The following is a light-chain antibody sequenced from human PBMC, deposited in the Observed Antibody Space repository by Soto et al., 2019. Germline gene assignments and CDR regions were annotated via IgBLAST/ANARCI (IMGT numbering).Light chain of an antibody. Sequence: QAVVTQETSFSVSPGGTVTLTCGLNSGSVSTSYYPSWYQQTPGQAPRTLIYSTNTRSSGVPDRFSGSILGNKAALTITGAQADDESDYYCVLYMGSGIWVFGGGTKLTVL. V-gene: IGLV8-61*01. J-gene: IGLJ2*01. CDR1: SGSVSTSYY. CDR3: VLYMGSGIWV. CDR2: STN.